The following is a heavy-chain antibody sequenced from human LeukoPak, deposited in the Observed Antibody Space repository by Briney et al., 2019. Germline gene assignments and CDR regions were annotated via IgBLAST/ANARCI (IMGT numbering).Heavy chain of an antibody. CDR3: SREEWSYHDSSGYLFYGMGMDV. J-gene: IGHJ6*02. Sequence: ASVKVSRKASGGTFSSYAISWVRQAPGQGLEWMGRIIPILGIANYAQKFQGRVTITADKSTSTAYMELSSLRSEDTAVYYWSREEWSYHDSSGYLFYGMGMDVWGQGTTVTVSS. V-gene: IGHV1-69*04. CDR2: IIPILGIA. D-gene: IGHD3-22*01. CDR1: GGTFSSYA.